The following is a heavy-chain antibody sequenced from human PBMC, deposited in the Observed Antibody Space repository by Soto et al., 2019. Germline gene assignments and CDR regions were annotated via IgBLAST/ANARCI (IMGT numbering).Heavy chain of an antibody. Sequence: EVQLLESGGGLVQPGGSLRLSCAASGFTFSSYAMSWVRQAPGKGLVWVSAISGSGGSTYYADSLKGRFTISRDNTKNTLHPTMNSVRAADTAVYYCAKVVTDPYSSSWYVRGENWFYPWGQGVLDTVSS. CDR2: ISGSGGST. V-gene: IGHV3-23*01. CDR3: AKVVTDPYSSSWYVRGENWFYP. CDR1: GFTFSSYA. D-gene: IGHD6-13*01. J-gene: IGHJ5*02.